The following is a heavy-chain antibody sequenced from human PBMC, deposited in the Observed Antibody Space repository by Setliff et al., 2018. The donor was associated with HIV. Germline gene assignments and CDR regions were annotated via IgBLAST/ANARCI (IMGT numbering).Heavy chain of an antibody. CDR2: MNPNSGNT. CDR3: ARCYYDSSGPTDAFDI. Sequence: GASVKVSCKASGYTFTSYDINWVRQATGQGLEWMGWMNPNSGNTGYAQKFQGRLTMTRDTSRSTVYMELSGLRSEDTAVYYCARCYYDSSGPTDAFDIWGQGTVVTVSS. J-gene: IGHJ3*02. V-gene: IGHV1-8*02. CDR1: GYTFTSYD. D-gene: IGHD3-22*01.